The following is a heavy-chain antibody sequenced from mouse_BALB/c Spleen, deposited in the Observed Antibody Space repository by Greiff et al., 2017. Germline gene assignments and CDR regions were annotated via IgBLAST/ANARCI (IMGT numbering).Heavy chain of an antibody. CDR3: ASLVTERGFAY. CDR2: ISNLAYSI. CDR1: GFTFSDYG. Sequence: EVKLMESGGGLVQPGGSRKLSCAASGFTFSDYGMAWVRQAPGKGPEWVAFISNLAYSIYYADTVTGRFTISRENAKNTLYLEMSSLRSEDTAMYYCASLVTERGFAYWGQGTLVTVSA. D-gene: IGHD2-10*02. J-gene: IGHJ3*01. V-gene: IGHV5-15*02.